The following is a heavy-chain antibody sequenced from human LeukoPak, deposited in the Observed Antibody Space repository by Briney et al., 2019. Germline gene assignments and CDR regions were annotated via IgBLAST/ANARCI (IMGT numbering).Heavy chain of an antibody. CDR1: GGSISSSSYY. V-gene: IGHV4-39*01. D-gene: IGHD3-10*01. Sequence: PSETLSLTCTVSGGSISSSSYYWGWIRQPPGKGLEWIGSIYYSGSTYYNPSLKSRVTISVGTSKNQFSLKLSSVTAADTAVYYCAAGGSGSYYLMGYWGQGTLVTVSS. CDR2: IYYSGST. J-gene: IGHJ4*02. CDR3: AAGGSGSYYLMGY.